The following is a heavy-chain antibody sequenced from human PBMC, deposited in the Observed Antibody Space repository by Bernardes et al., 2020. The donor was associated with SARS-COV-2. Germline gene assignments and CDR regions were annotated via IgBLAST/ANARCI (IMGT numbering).Heavy chain of an antibody. J-gene: IGHJ4*02. CDR1: GFTFSTYA. V-gene: IGHV3-23*01. CDR3: GKDRDIVTH. Sequence: GGSLRLSCAASGFTFSTYAMSWVRLAPGKGLEWVSAISASGTSTYYADSVKGRFTISRDNSKKTLYLQMNSLRAEDTAIYYCGKDRDIVTHWGQGTLVTVSS. D-gene: IGHD2-15*01. CDR2: ISASGTST.